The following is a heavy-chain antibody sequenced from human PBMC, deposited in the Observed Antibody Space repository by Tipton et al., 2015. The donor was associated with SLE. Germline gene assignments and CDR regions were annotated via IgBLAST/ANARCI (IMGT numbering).Heavy chain of an antibody. V-gene: IGHV3-53*01. D-gene: IGHD3-10*01. J-gene: IGHJ5*02. CDR3: ATITLA. CDR2: FYSGGST. CDR1: GFSVSNNY. Sequence: GSLRLSCTASGFSVSNNYMTWVRQAPGKGLEWVSNFYSGGSTYYADSVKGRFTISRDSSKNTLYLQMNSLRAEDTAVYYCATITLAWGQGTLVTVSS.